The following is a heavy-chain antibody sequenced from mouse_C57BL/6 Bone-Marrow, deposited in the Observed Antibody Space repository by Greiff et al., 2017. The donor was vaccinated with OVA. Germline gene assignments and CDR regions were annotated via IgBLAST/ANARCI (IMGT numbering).Heavy chain of an antibody. Sequence: EVKLVESGAELVRPGASVKLSCTASGFNIKDDYMHWVKQRPEQGLEWIGWIDPENGDTEYASKFQGKATITADTSSNTAYLQLSSLTSEDTAVYYCTSSNYYFDYWGQGTTLTVSS. CDR3: TSSNYYFDY. CDR1: GFNIKDDY. D-gene: IGHD2-5*01. CDR2: IDPENGDT. J-gene: IGHJ2*01. V-gene: IGHV14-4*01.